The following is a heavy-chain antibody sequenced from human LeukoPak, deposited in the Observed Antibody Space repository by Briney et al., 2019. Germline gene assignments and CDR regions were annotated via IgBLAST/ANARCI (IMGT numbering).Heavy chain of an antibody. CDR3: TRTGSAWYNWYFDL. J-gene: IGHJ2*01. CDR1: GFTFSTYW. Sequence: GGSLRLSCAASGFTFSTYWMSWVRQAPGKGLEWVANIKQDGSEKYYVDSVKGRFTISRDNAKNSLYLQMNSLRAEDTAVYFCTRTGSAWYNWYFDLWGRGTRVTVSS. CDR2: IKQDGSEK. D-gene: IGHD6-13*01. V-gene: IGHV3-7*01.